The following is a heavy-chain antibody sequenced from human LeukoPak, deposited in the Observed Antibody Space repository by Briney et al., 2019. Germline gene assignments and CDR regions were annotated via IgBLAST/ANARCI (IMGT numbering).Heavy chain of an antibody. CDR1: GGSFSGYY. CDR2: INHSGST. CDR3: ARRGGWFDP. V-gene: IGHV4-34*01. J-gene: IGHJ5*02. Sequence: TSETLSLTCAVYGGSFSGYYWSWIRQPPGKGLEWIGEINHSGSTNYNPSLKSRVTISVDTSKNQFSLRLSSVTAADTAVYYCARRGGWFDPWGQGTLVTVSS.